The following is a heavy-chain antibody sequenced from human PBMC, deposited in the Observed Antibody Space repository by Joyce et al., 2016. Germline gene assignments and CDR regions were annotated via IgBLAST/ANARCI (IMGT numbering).Heavy chain of an antibody. V-gene: IGHV3-73*01. CDR1: GFFFGGSA. D-gene: IGHD3-22*01. Sequence: ELQLVGSGGGLVQPGGSLKLSCVASGFFFGGSAVLWVRQAPGKGLEWVGRIRGKGDNHATSYGASVRGRFTISRDDSQSTAYLHMDFLRVDDTAFYYRTRGRYDSSGLSDLWGRGTLVTVSS. CDR3: TRGRYDSSGLSDL. J-gene: IGHJ4*01. CDR2: IRGKGDNHAT.